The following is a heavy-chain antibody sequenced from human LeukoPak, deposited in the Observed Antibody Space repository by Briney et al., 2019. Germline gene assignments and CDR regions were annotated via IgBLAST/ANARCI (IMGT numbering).Heavy chain of an antibody. D-gene: IGHD5-18*01. V-gene: IGHV3-30*18. Sequence: QSGGSLRLSCAPSEFTFSSYWMSWVRQAPGKGLEWVAVISYDGSNKYYADSVKGRFTISRDNSKNTLYLQMNSLRAEDTAVYYCAKDRRNGGFSYGGGFDYWGQGTLVTVSS. CDR1: EFTFSSYW. CDR2: ISYDGSNK. J-gene: IGHJ4*02. CDR3: AKDRRNGGFSYGGGFDY.